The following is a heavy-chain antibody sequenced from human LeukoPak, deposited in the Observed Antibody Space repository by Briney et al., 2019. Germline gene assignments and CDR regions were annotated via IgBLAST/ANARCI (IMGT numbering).Heavy chain of an antibody. CDR2: ISYDGSNK. CDR1: GFTFSSYG. CDR3: AKDRRYYGSGSYYIYYYGMDV. V-gene: IGHV3-30*18. D-gene: IGHD3-10*01. J-gene: IGHJ6*02. Sequence: PGGSLRLSCAASGFTFSSYGMHWVRQAPGKGLEWVAVISYDGSNKYYADSVKGRFTISSDNSKNTLYLQMNSLRAEDTAVYYCAKDRRYYGSGSYYIYYYGMDVWGQGTTVTVSS.